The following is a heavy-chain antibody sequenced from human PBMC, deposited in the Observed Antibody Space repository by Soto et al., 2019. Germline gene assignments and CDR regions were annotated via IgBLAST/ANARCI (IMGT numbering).Heavy chain of an antibody. J-gene: IGHJ4*02. Sequence: QVQLQESGPGVVEPSQTLSLTCTVSGGSINNNGYFWSWIRQPPGSGLQWIGHIYNSGSTYSNPSLKSRLTISVDTSKNQVSLKLSSVTAADTAVYYCARGPGGDKVDYWGQGTLVTVSS. CDR1: GGSINNNGYF. CDR3: ARGPGGDKVDY. CDR2: IYNSGST. V-gene: IGHV4-30-4*01. D-gene: IGHD2-21*02.